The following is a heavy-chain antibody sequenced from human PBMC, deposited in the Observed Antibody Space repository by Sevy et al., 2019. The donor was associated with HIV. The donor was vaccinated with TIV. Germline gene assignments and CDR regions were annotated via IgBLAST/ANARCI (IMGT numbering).Heavy chain of an antibody. CDR3: AHETFGRFES. V-gene: IGHV3-7*01. CDR2: IKADGSDK. CDR1: GFTFSANW. J-gene: IGHJ4*02. Sequence: GGSLRLSCAASGFTFSANWMNWVRQAPGKGLEWVAKIKADGSDKYYVDSVVGRFTISRDNAKNFLFLQMNSLRVEDTAVYYCAHETFGRFESWGQGTLVTVSS. D-gene: IGHD3-16*01.